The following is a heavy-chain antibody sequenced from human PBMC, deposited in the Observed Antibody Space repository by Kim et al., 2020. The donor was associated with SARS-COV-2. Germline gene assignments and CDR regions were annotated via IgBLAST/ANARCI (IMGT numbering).Heavy chain of an antibody. CDR3: ARGGWGSGSYYLARYYYYMDV. CDR1: GGTFSSYA. J-gene: IGHJ6*03. D-gene: IGHD3-10*01. CDR2: IIPILGIA. Sequence: SVKVSCKASGGTFSSYAISWVRQAPGQGLEWMGRIIPILGIANYAQKFQGRVTITAYKSTSTAYMELSSLRSEDTAVYYCARGGWGSGSYYLARYYYYMDVWGKGTTVTVSS. V-gene: IGHV1-69*04.